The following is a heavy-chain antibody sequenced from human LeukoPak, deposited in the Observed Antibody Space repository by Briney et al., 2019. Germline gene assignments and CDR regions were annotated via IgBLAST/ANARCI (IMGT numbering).Heavy chain of an antibody. D-gene: IGHD2-2*01. CDR3: ARLGIVVPDY. CDR2: IKQDGSEK. CDR1: GFTFSSYW. J-gene: IGHJ4*02. V-gene: IGHV3-7*01. Sequence: GGSLRLSCAASGFTFSSYWMSWVRQAPGKGLEWVANIKQDGSEKCYVDSVKGRFTISRDNSKNTLYLQMNSLRAEGTAVYYCARLGIVVPDYWGQGTLVTVSS.